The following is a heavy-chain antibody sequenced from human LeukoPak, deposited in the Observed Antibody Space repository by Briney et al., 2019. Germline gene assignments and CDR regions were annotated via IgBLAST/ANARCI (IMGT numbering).Heavy chain of an antibody. CDR3: ARATRIQLWLDGKYYFDY. CDR1: GGSISSYY. Sequence: SETLSLTCTVSGGSISSYYWSWIRQPPGKGLEWIGYIYYSGSTNYNPSLKSGVTISVDTSKNQFSLKLSSVTAADTAVYYCARATRIQLWLDGKYYFDYWGQGTLVTVSS. J-gene: IGHJ4*02. CDR2: IYYSGST. V-gene: IGHV4-59*01. D-gene: IGHD5-18*01.